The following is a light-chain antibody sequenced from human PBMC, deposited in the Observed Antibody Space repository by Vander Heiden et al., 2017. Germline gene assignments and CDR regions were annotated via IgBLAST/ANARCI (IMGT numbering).Light chain of an antibody. CDR1: QTINTY. CDR2: SAF. J-gene: IGKJ1*01. Sequence: DIQMTQSPSSLSASIGDRVTITCRASQTINTYLNWYQQKPGEAPKLLIYSAFNLQDGVPSRFSGSRSGTNFTLTISRLQPEDFASYSCQQSDSTMWTFGQGTKVEVK. CDR3: QQSDSTMWT. V-gene: IGKV1-39*01.